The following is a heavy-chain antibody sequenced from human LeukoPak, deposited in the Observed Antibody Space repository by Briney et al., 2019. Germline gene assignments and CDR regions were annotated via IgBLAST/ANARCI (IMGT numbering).Heavy chain of an antibody. Sequence: RPGGSLRLSCAPSGFTFDDFAMSWVRQAPGKGLEWVSGINSNGDSAAYADSVRGRFTISRDNTKKSLDLQMKSLRVEDTSFYYCVREGVRRVPFDYWGQGTLLIVSS. J-gene: IGHJ4*02. CDR3: VREGVRRVPFDY. V-gene: IGHV3-20*04. D-gene: IGHD3-10*01. CDR1: GFTFDDFA. CDR2: INSNGDSA.